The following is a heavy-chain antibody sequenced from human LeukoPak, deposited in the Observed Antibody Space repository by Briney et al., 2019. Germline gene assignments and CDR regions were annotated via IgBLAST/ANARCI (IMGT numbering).Heavy chain of an antibody. CDR2: ISSRSTYI. J-gene: IGHJ5*02. CDR3: ARDRDFGVGNWYDP. CDR1: GFPFSDYT. V-gene: IGHV3-21*01. D-gene: IGHD3-3*01. Sequence: GGSLRLSCTASGFPFSDYTLTWVRQAPGKGLEWVASISSRSTYIYYADSVRGRFTISRDDARKSLYLQVNSLRAEDTAVYYCARDRDFGVGNWYDPWGQGTLVTVSS.